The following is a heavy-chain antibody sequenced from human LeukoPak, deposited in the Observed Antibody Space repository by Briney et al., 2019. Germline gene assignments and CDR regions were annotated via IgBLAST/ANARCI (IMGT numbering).Heavy chain of an antibody. CDR1: GGSISSSNW. D-gene: IGHD2-15*01. Sequence: SETLSLTCAVSGGSISSSNWWSWVRQPPGKGLEWIGEIHHSGSTNYNPSLKSRVTIPVDKSKNQFSLKLSSVTAADTAVYYRARIYCGSSSCHYFDYWGQGTLVTVSS. V-gene: IGHV4-4*02. CDR2: IHHSGST. CDR3: ARIYCGSSSCHYFDY. J-gene: IGHJ4*02.